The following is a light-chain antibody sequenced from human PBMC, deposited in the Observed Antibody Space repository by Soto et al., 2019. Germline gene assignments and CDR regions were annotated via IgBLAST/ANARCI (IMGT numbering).Light chain of an antibody. CDR3: TSYAGGNNI. CDR1: SSDVGAYNY. CDR2: EVN. J-gene: IGLJ1*01. V-gene: IGLV2-8*01. Sequence: QSALTQPPSASGSPGQSVTISCTGTSSDVGAYNYVSWYQQHPGKVPKLMVYEVNKRPSGVPDRFSGSKSGNTASLTVSGLQAVYEADYYCTSYAGGNNIFGTGTKVTVL.